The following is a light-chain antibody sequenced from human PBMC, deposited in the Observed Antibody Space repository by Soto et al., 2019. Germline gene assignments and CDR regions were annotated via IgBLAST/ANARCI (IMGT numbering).Light chain of an antibody. CDR3: SSYTSSSTPDV. J-gene: IGLJ1*01. CDR1: SSSVGGDNY. V-gene: IGLV2-14*01. CDR2: EVS. Sequence: QSALTQPASVSGSPGQSITISCTGTSSSVGGDNYVSWYQQHPGKAPKLMIYEVSNRPSGVSTRFSGSKSGNTASLTISGLQAEDEDEDYCSSYTSSSTPDVFGTGTKVTVL.